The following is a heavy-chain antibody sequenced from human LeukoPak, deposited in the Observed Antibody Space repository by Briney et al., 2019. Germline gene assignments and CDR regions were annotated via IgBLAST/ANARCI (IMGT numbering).Heavy chain of an antibody. CDR1: GFTFSTSW. J-gene: IGHJ4*02. CDR2: IKDDGSGK. D-gene: IGHD5-18*01. V-gene: IGHV3-7*01. CDR3: TNLGYTD. Sequence: GGTLRLSCAASGFTFSTSWMTWARQAPGKGLEWVASIKDDGSGKYYVDSVKGRFTISRDNAKNSLYLQMNSLGVEDTAVYYCTNLGYTDWGQGTLVTVSS.